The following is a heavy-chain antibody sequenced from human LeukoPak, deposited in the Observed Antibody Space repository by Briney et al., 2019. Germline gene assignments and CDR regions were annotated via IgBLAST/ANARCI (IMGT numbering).Heavy chain of an antibody. CDR2: IYYSGST. CDR1: GGSISSSSYY. J-gene: IGHJ5*02. Sequence: KPSETLSLTCTVSGGSISSSSYYWGWIRQPPGKGLEWIGSIYYSGSTYYNPSLKSRVTISVDTSKNQFSLKLSSVTAADTAVYYCARPWYSSGWYEGWFDPWGQGTLVTVSS. D-gene: IGHD6-19*01. CDR3: ARPWYSSGWYEGWFDP. V-gene: IGHV4-39*01.